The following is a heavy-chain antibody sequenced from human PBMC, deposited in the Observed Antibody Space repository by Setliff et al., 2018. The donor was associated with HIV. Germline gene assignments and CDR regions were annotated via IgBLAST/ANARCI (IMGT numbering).Heavy chain of an antibody. V-gene: IGHV4-31*03. CDR1: GGSISSGYYY. D-gene: IGHD3-22*01. CDR2: IYYSGNP. J-gene: IGHJ4*02. CDR3: AREIPYSYGGRGHPL. Sequence: LSLTCTVSGGSISSGYYYWSWIRQHPGKGLEWIGYIYYSGNPFYNPSLRSRVTISLDTSKNQFSLKLSSVTAADTAVYYCAREIPYSYGGRGHPLWGQGTLVTVSS.